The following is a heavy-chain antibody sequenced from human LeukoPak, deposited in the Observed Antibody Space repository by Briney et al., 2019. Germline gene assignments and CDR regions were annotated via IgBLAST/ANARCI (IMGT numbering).Heavy chain of an antibody. J-gene: IGHJ3*02. CDR1: GGSISSYY. CDR2: IYYSGST. D-gene: IGHD5-18*01. V-gene: IGHV4-59*01. Sequence: SETLSLTCTVSGGSISSYYWSWIRQPPGKGLEWIGDIYYSGSTNYNPSLKSRVTISVDTSKNQFSLKLSSVTAADTAVYYCAGTAFGAFDIWGQGTMVTVSS. CDR3: AGTAFGAFDI.